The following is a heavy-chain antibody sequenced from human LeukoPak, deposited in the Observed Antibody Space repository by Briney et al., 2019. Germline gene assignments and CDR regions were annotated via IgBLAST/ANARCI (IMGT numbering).Heavy chain of an antibody. CDR2: IYPGDSDT. CDR3: ARQVQQLAPWDY. J-gene: IGHJ4*02. D-gene: IGHD6-13*01. V-gene: IGHV5-51*01. Sequence: GESLKISCNGSGYTFTTYWICWLRQMRGKGLEWMGIIYPGDSDTRYSPSFQGQVTISADKSISTAYLQWSSLKASDTAMYYCARQVQQLAPWDYWGQGTLVTVSS. CDR1: GYTFTTYW.